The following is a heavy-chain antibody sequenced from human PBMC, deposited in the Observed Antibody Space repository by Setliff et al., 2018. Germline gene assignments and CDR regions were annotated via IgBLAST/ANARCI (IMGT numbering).Heavy chain of an antibody. J-gene: IGHJ5*02. CDR1: GGGSINNYY. D-gene: IGHD3-3*01. V-gene: IGHV4-59*12. CDR2: VHFGGDT. Sequence: SETLSLTCTVSGGGSINNYYWSWVRQSPGKGLEWIGFVHFGGDTNYNPSLKSRVTMSADTSNNQFSLNLRSVTAADTAVYYCARAPQYSNFWYALSWFDPWGQGTLVTVSS. CDR3: ARAPQYSNFWYALSWFDP.